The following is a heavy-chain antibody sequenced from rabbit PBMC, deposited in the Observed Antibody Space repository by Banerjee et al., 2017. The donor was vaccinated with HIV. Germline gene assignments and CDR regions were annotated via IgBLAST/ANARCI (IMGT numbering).Heavy chain of an antibody. CDR3: AREGAGSSYYFDL. J-gene: IGHJ4*01. D-gene: IGHD8-1*01. CDR2: INTSSGNT. V-gene: IGHV1S45*01. CDR1: GFSFSDKYV. Sequence: QEQLEESGGGLVKPGRSLTLTCTASGFSFSDKYVMCWVRQAPGKGLEWIGCINTSSGNTVYASWAKGRFTISKTSSTTVTLQMTSLTAADTATYFCAREGAGSSYYFDLWGPGTLVTVS.